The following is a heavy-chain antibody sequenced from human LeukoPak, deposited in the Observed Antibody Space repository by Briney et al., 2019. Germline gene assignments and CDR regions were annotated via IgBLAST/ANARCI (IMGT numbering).Heavy chain of an antibody. CDR3: ARGVEYCSSTSCAFDY. J-gene: IGHJ4*02. CDR2: IYHSGST. V-gene: IGHV4-4*02. Sequence: PSETLSLTCAVSGGSISSSNWWSWVRQPPGKGLEWIGEIYHSGSTNYNPSLKSRVTISVDKSKNQFSLKLNSVTAADTAVYYCARGVEYCSSTSCAFDYWGQGTLVTVSS. CDR1: GGSISSSNW. D-gene: IGHD2-2*01.